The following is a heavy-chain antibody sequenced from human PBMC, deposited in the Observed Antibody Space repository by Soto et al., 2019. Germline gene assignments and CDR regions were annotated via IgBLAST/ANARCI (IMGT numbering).Heavy chain of an antibody. CDR1: GFTFSSYA. Sequence: EVQLLESGGGLVQPGGSLRLSCAASGFTFSSYAMSWVRQAPGKGLEWVSAISSSSSYTNYADSVKGRFTISRDNAKNSLYLQMNSLRAEDTAVYYCARHLHDYGDYGYFDYWGQGTLVTVSS. V-gene: IGHV3-21*01. D-gene: IGHD4-17*01. CDR2: ISSSSSYT. CDR3: ARHLHDYGDYGYFDY. J-gene: IGHJ4*02.